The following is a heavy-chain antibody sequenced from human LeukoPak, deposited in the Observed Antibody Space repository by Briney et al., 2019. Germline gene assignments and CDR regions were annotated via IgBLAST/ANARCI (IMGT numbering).Heavy chain of an antibody. CDR3: ARTRGSSSEAGPGWFDP. Sequence: ASVKVSCKASGGTFSSYAISWVRQAPGQGLEWMGGIIPIFGTANYAQKFQGRVTITTDESTSTAYMELSSLRSEDTAVYYCARTRGSSSEAGPGWFDPWGQGTLVTVSS. D-gene: IGHD6-6*01. CDR1: GGTFSSYA. J-gene: IGHJ5*02. V-gene: IGHV1-69*05. CDR2: IIPIFGTA.